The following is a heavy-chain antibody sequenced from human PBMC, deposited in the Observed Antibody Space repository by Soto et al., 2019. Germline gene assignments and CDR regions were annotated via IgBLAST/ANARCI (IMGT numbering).Heavy chain of an antibody. J-gene: IGHJ3*02. Sequence: PSESLSLTCTVSGGSISSYDGSWIRQSPGKGLEWIGYVYYSGTTNYNPTLKSRITILVDTSENQFSLKLTSVTAADTAVYYCARHTDDILTGNEALDIWGQGTVVTVSS. CDR1: GGSISSYD. CDR2: VYYSGTT. CDR3: ARHTDDILTGNEALDI. D-gene: IGHD3-9*01. V-gene: IGHV4-59*08.